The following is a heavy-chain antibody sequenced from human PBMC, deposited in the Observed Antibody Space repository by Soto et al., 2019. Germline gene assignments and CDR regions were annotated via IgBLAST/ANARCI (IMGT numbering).Heavy chain of an antibody. CDR3: AHRGYFYGSGTRTFDY. CDR2: IYWNDDK. Sequence: PTLVNPTQTLTLTCTFSGFSLSTRGVGVGWIRQSPGKALEWLGLIYWNDDKRYSPSLKSRLTITKDTSKKQVVLTMTNMDPVDTATYYCAHRGYFYGSGTRTFDYWGQGTLVTVSS. J-gene: IGHJ4*02. D-gene: IGHD3-10*01. CDR1: GFSLSTRGVG. V-gene: IGHV2-5*01.